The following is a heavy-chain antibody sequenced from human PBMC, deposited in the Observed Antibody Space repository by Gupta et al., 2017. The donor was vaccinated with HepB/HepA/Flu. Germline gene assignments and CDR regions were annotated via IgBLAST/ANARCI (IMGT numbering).Heavy chain of an antibody. CDR1: GFTFSSYS. V-gene: IGHV3-21*01. D-gene: IGHD6-19*01. Sequence: EVQLVESGGGLVKPGGSLRLSCAASGFTFSSYSMNWVRQAPGKGLEWVSSISSSSSYIYYADSVKGRFTISRDNAKNSLYLQMNSLRAEDTAVYYCARAVAGTVAFDIWGQGTMVTVSS. J-gene: IGHJ3*02. CDR2: ISSSSSYI. CDR3: ARAVAGTVAFDI.